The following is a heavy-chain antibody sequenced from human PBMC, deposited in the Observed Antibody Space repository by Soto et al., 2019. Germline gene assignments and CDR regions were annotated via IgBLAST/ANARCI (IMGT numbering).Heavy chain of an antibody. D-gene: IGHD5-18*01. CDR3: ARDLHSGDTAMVSDY. CDR2: ITTDGSTT. V-gene: IGHV3-74*01. Sequence: PGGSLRLSCAASGFTFSSYIMHWVRQTPGKGLVWVSRITTDGSTTTYADSVRGRFTISRDNAKNTLYLQMNSLSAEDTAVYYCARDLHSGDTAMVSDYWGQGPLVTVSS. CDR1: GFTFSSYI. J-gene: IGHJ4*02.